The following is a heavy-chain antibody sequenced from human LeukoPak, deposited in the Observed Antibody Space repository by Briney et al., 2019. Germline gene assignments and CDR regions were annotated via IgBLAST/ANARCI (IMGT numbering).Heavy chain of an antibody. CDR3: AKSDWFDP. V-gene: IGHV3-74*01. CDR2: IKSDGSST. Sequence: PGGSLRLSCTASGFVFSRFEMNWVRQAPGKGLVWVSRIKSDGSSTSYADSVKGRFTISRDNAKNTLYLQMDSLRVEDTAVYYCAKSDWFDPWGQGTLVTVSS. CDR1: GFVFSRFE. J-gene: IGHJ5*02.